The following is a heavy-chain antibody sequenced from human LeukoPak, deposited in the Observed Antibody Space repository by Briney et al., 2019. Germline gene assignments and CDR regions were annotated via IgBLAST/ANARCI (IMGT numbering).Heavy chain of an antibody. Sequence: GASVKVSCKASGYSFTSYYMHWVRQAPGQGLEWMGWINPNSGGANYAQKFQGRVTMTRDTSISTTYMELNRLRSDDTAVYYCARGSYDSSDFEYFHHWGQGTLVTVSS. CDR2: INPNSGGA. CDR3: ARGSYDSSDFEYFHH. J-gene: IGHJ1*01. D-gene: IGHD3-22*01. CDR1: GYSFTSYY. V-gene: IGHV1-2*02.